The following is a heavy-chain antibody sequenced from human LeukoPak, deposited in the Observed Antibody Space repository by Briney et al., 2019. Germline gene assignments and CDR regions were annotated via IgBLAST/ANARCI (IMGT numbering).Heavy chain of an antibody. J-gene: IGHJ3*02. Sequence: GGSLRLSCAASGLIVSSNYMSWVRQAPGKGLERVSVVYSGGNTYYADSVKGRFTISRDNSKNTLYLQMNSLIFEDTAVYYCARATSSSLYSAFDIWGQGTMVTVSS. CDR3: ARATSSSLYSAFDI. CDR2: VYSGGNT. CDR1: GLIVSSNY. V-gene: IGHV3-53*01. D-gene: IGHD6-13*01.